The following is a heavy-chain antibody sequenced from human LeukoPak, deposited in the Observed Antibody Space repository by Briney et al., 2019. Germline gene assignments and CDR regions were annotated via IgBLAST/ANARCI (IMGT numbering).Heavy chain of an antibody. V-gene: IGHV1-69*05. D-gene: IGHD1-26*01. J-gene: IGHJ3*02. CDR3: ASPGEWELPDAFDI. Sequence: PVKVSSKASGGTFSSYAISWVRQAPGQGLEGMGRIIPIFGTENYAQKFQGRVTITTDESTSTAYMELSSLRSEDTAVYYCASPGEWELPDAFDIWGQGTMVTVSS. CDR1: GGTFSSYA. CDR2: IIPIFGTE.